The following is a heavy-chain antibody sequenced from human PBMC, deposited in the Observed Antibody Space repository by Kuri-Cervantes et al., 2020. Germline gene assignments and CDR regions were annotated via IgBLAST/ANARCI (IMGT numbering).Heavy chain of an antibody. D-gene: IGHD5-24*01. Sequence: ASVKVSCKASGYTFTGYYMHWVQQAPGQGLEWMGWINPSGGSTSYAQKFQGRVTMTRDTSTSTVYMELSSLRSEDTAVYYCARDQGGDGYKYWGQGTLVTVSS. CDR3: ARDQGGDGYKY. CDR2: INPSGGST. V-gene: IGHV1-46*01. J-gene: IGHJ4*02. CDR1: GYTFTGYY.